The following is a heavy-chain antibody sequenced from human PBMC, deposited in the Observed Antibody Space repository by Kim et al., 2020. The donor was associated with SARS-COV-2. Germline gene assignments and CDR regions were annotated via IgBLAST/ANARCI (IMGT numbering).Heavy chain of an antibody. CDR3: ARGLRVTIFGVVESMGWFDP. CDR1: GGSFSGYY. V-gene: IGHV4-34*01. CDR2: INHSGST. D-gene: IGHD3-3*01. Sequence: SETLSLTCAVYGGSFSGYYWSWIRQPPGKGLEWIGEINHSGSTNYNPSLKSRVTISVDTSKNQFSLKLSSVTAADTAVYYCARGLRVTIFGVVESMGWFDPWGQGTLVTVSS. J-gene: IGHJ5*02.